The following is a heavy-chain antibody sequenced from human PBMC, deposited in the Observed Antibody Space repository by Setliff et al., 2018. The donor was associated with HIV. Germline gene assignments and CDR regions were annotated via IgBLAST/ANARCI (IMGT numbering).Heavy chain of an antibody. V-gene: IGHV4-34*01. CDR1: GGSFSGYS. CDR3: ARHVARFDYDTGGYYVSHFDY. D-gene: IGHD3-22*01. Sequence: PSETLSLTCGVSGGSFSGYSWSWIRQSPGKGLEWIGSIYYDGRTFYKPSLKSRLTISVDTSKNQFSVRLSSVSAADTAVYFCARHVARFDYDTGGYYVSHFDYWGQGTQVTVSS. J-gene: IGHJ4*02. CDR2: IYYDGRT.